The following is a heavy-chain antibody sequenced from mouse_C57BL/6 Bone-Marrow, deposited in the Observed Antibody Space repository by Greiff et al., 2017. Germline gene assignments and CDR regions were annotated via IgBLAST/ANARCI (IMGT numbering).Heavy chain of an antibody. J-gene: IGHJ3*01. CDR1: GFTFSDYG. Sequence: EVQVVESGGGLVKPGGSLKLSCAASGFTFSDYGMHWVRQAPEKGLEWVAYISSGSSTIYYADTVKGLFTISVDNAPSTLFLQMTSLRSEDASMYYCAVPFAYWGQGTLVTGSA. V-gene: IGHV5-17*01. CDR2: ISSGSSTI. CDR3: AVPFAY.